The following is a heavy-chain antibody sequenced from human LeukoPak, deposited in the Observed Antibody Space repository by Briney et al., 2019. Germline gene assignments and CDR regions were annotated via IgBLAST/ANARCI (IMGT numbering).Heavy chain of an antibody. V-gene: IGHV4-59*08. D-gene: IGHD2-2*01. J-gene: IGHJ4*02. Sequence: PSETLSLTCAVYGGSFSGYYWSWIRQPPGKGLEWIGYIYYSGSTNYDPSLKSRVTISVDTSKNQFSLKLSSVTAADTAVYYCAKRYCSSTTCYDDRGAFDYWGQGTLVTVSS. CDR2: IYYSGST. CDR1: GGSFSGYY. CDR3: AKRYCSSTTCYDDRGAFDY.